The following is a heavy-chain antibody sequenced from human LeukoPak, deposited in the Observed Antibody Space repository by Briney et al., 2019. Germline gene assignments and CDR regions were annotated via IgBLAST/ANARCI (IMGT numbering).Heavy chain of an antibody. V-gene: IGHV1-69*05. CDR1: GGTFSSYA. CDR3: ARGSTIFGVVILDY. D-gene: IGHD3-3*01. Sequence: SVKVSCKASGGTFSSYAISWVRQAPGQGLEWMGRIIPIFGTANYAQKFQGRVTITTDGSTSTAYMELSSLRSEDTAVYYCARGSTIFGVVILDYWGQGTLVTVSS. CDR2: IIPIFGTA. J-gene: IGHJ4*02.